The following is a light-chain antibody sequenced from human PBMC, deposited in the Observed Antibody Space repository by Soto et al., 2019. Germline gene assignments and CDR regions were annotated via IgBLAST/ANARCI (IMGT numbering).Light chain of an antibody. Sequence: DIQMTQSPSSLSASVGDRVNITCRASQSINTYVNWFQQKPGKAPKVLIYAASNLQSGVPSRFSGSGSGTDFTLTISSLQPEDFATYYCQQSYSSPRITFGPGTKVDIK. CDR1: QSINTY. CDR2: AAS. V-gene: IGKV1-39*01. J-gene: IGKJ3*01. CDR3: QQSYSSPRIT.